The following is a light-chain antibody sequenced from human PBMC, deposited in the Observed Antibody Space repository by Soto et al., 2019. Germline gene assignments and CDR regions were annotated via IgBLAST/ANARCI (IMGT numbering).Light chain of an antibody. V-gene: IGKV4-1*01. CDR3: QQYYSTPRT. CDR1: QSVLYSSNNKNY. Sequence: DIVMTQSPDSLAVSLGERATINCKSSQSVLYSSNNKNYLAWYQQKPGQPPKLLIYWASTRESGLPDRFSGSGSGTDFTLTISSQQAEDVAVYYCQQYYSTPRTFGQGTKVEIK. J-gene: IGKJ1*01. CDR2: WAS.